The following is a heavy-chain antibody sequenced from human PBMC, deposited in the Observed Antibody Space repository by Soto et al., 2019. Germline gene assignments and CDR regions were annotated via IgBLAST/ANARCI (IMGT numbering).Heavy chain of an antibody. J-gene: IGHJ4*02. CDR2: TFFTGNT. D-gene: IGHD2-15*01. Sequence: PSETLSLTCTVAAASTGILSYYWGWLRQPPGKGLEWIGSTFFTGNTYYNPSLESRVAISVHTSRNHFSLTVNSVTAAETAVYYCACRYCSGGSCYDPRVDSWGQGTLVTVSS. CDR1: AASTGILSYY. V-gene: IGHV4-39*02. CDR3: ACRYCSGGSCYDPRVDS.